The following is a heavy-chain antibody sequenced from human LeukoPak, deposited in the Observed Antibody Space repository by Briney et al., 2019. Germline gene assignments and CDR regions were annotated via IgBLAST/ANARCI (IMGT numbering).Heavy chain of an antibody. Sequence: TSETLSLTCAVYGGSLSDYYWSWIRQPPGKGLEWIGEINHSGSGNQNPSLKSRVTISVDTSKNQFSLKLTSVTAADTAVYYCARDTIGIGLRLGEYTDYWGQGILVTVSS. V-gene: IGHV4-34*01. CDR1: GGSLSDYY. CDR2: INHSGSG. J-gene: IGHJ4*02. CDR3: ARDTIGIGLRLGEYTDY. D-gene: IGHD3-16*01.